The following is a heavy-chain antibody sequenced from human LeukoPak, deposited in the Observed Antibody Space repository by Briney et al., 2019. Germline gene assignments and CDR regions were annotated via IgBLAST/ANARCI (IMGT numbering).Heavy chain of an antibody. Sequence: GGSLRLSCAASGFTFSSFAMSWVRQAPGKGLEWVSIIGAGGSKTYYADSVKGRFTISRDNSKNTLYLQMNSLRAEDTAIYYCAKGIKGSYCNGDCYLTYYYYGLDVWGQGTTVTVSS. CDR2: IGAGGSKT. CDR1: GFTFSSFA. CDR3: AKGIKGSYCNGDCYLTYYYYGLDV. V-gene: IGHV3-23*01. D-gene: IGHD2-21*02. J-gene: IGHJ6*02.